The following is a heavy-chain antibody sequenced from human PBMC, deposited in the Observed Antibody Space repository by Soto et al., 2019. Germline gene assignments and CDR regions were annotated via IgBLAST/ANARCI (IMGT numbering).Heavy chain of an antibody. Sequence: QVQLVESGGGVVQPGRSLRLSCAASGFTFSSYAMHWVRQAPGKGLEWVAVISYDGSNKYYADSVKGRFTISRDKSKNTLYLQMNSLRAEDTAVYYCARATYSLDYWGQGTLVTVSS. CDR3: ARATYSLDY. CDR1: GFTFSSYA. CDR2: ISYDGSNK. J-gene: IGHJ4*02. V-gene: IGHV3-30-3*01. D-gene: IGHD2-21*01.